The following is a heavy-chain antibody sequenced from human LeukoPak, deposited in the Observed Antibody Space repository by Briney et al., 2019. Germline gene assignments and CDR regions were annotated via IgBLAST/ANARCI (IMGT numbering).Heavy chain of an antibody. D-gene: IGHD3-22*01. CDR2: LYYGGST. Sequence: PSETLSLTCTVSGGSITSYYWSWIRQPPGKGLEWIGYLYYGGSTNYIPSLKSRVTISLDTSKNQFSLNLSSVTAADTAVYYCARRFSSYDSSGYSFYYYLDVWGKGTTVTVSS. CDR3: ARRFSSYDSSGYSFYYYLDV. J-gene: IGHJ6*03. CDR1: GGSITSYY. V-gene: IGHV4-59*01.